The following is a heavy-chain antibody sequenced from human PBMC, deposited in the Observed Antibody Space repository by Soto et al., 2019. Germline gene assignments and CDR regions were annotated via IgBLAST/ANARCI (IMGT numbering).Heavy chain of an antibody. V-gene: IGHV5-51*01. CDR3: ASGPDQANGEDAFDI. Sequence: PGESLKISCKGPGYSFTTYWIAWVRQMPGKGLEWMGIIYLGDSDTRYSPSFQGQVTISADTSISTAYLQWSSLKASDTAMYYCASGPDQANGEDAFDIWAQGTMVTVSS. CDR1: GYSFTTYW. J-gene: IGHJ3*02. CDR2: IYLGDSDT. D-gene: IGHD3-10*01.